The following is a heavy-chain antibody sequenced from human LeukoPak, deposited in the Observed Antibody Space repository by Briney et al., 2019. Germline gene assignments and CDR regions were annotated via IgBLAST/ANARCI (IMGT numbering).Heavy chain of an antibody. Sequence: PGKSLRLSCVASGFSFDDYAMHWVRHAPGKGREWVSGITWNGADPLYADSVKGRFTISRDNAKNSLYLQMNSLRAEDTAVYYCAAEGTGSYLVNWFDPWGQGTLVTVSS. CDR1: GFSFDDYA. CDR2: ITWNGADP. V-gene: IGHV3-9*01. J-gene: IGHJ5*02. CDR3: AAEGTGSYLVNWFDP. D-gene: IGHD3-10*01.